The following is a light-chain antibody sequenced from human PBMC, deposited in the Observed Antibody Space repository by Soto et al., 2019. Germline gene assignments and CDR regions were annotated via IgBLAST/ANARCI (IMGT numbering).Light chain of an antibody. Sequence: SALTQPASVSGSPGQSITISCTGTSSDVGGYNYVSWYQQYPGKAPKLIIYGVTNRPSGVSNRFSGSKTGNTASLTISGLQAEDEAYYYCFSHKRGDSHVFGTGTKVTV. CDR2: GVT. J-gene: IGLJ1*01. V-gene: IGLV2-14*01. CDR3: FSHKRGDSHV. CDR1: SSDVGGYNY.